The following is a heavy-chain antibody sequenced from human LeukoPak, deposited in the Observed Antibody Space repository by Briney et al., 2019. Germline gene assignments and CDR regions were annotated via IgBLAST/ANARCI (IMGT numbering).Heavy chain of an antibody. V-gene: IGHV4-30-4*01. CDR3: TRQYGSGSYYNWFDP. CDR2: IYYSGST. CDR1: GGSISSGDYY. Sequence: SETLSLTCTVSGGSISSGDYYWSWIRQPPGKGLEWIGYIYYSGSTYYNPSLKSRVTISVDTSKNQFSLKLSSVTAADTAVYYRTRQYGSGSYYNWFDPWGQGTLVTVSS. D-gene: IGHD3-10*01. J-gene: IGHJ5*02.